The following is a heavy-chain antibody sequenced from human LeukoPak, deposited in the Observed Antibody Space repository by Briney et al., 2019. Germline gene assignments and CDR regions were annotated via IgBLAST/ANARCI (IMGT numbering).Heavy chain of an antibody. CDR3: ARAPGRIAAAGTGDY. V-gene: IGHV1-2*02. Sequence: ASVKVSCKASGYTFTGYYMHWVRQAPGQGLEWMGWINPNSGGTNYAQKFQGRVTMTRDTSISTAYMELSRLRSDDTAVYYCARAPGRIAAAGTGDYWGQGTLVTVSS. D-gene: IGHD6-13*01. J-gene: IGHJ4*02. CDR1: GYTFTGYY. CDR2: INPNSGGT.